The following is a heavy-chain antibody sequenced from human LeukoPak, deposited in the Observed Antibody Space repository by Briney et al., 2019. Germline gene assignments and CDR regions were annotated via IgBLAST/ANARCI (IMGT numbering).Heavy chain of an antibody. CDR3: ARDKRGRKGGYSYGRDGMDV. V-gene: IGHV1-3*01. CDR1: GYTFTSYA. J-gene: IGHJ6*02. D-gene: IGHD5-18*01. Sequence: ASVTVSCKASGYTFTSYAMHWVRQAPGQRLEWMGWINAGNGNTKYSQKFQGRVTITRDTSASTAYMELSSLRSEDTAVYYCARDKRGRKGGYSYGRDGMDVWGQGTTVTVSS. CDR2: INAGNGNT.